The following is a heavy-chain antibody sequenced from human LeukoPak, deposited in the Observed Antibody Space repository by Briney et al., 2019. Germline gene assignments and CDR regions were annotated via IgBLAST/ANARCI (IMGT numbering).Heavy chain of an antibody. CDR1: GFTFSSYA. CDR3: AKYRPGTYYRGSGMDV. V-gene: IGHV3-23*01. Sequence: GGSLRLSCAASGFTFSSYAMSWVRQAPGKGLEWVSATGGDGRRTFYADFVKGRFTISRENSKNTLYLRVDSLRAEDTAVYYCAKYRPGTYYRGSGMDVWGQGTTVTVSS. J-gene: IGHJ6*02. D-gene: IGHD3-10*01. CDR2: TGGDGRRT.